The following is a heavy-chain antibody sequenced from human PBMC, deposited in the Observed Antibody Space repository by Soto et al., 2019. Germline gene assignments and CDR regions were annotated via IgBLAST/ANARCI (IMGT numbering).Heavy chain of an antibody. CDR1: GGTFSSYA. V-gene: IGHV1-69*06. CDR2: INPIFGTA. CDR3: ARASQQWLGYYYYGMDV. Sequence: QVQLVQSGAEVKKPGSSVKVSCEASGGTFSSYAISWVRQAPGQGLEWMGGINPIFGTANYAQKFQGRVTITADKSTSTAYMELSSLRSEDTAVYYCARASQQWLGYYYYGMDVWGQGTTVTVSS. J-gene: IGHJ6*02. D-gene: IGHD6-19*01.